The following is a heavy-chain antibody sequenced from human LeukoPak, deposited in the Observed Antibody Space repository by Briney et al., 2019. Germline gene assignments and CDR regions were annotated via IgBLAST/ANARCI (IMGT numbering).Heavy chain of an antibody. CDR2: IYYSGST. CDR1: GGSISSSGYF. V-gene: IGHV4-31*03. Sequence: SETLSLTCTVSGGSISSSGYFWSWIRQLPGEGLEWIGYIYYSGSTYYNPSLESRVTISLDMSKHQFSLKLTSVTAADTAVYYCARDSSSWYYFDYWGQGTLVTVSS. J-gene: IGHJ4*02. D-gene: IGHD6-13*01. CDR3: ARDSSSWYYFDY.